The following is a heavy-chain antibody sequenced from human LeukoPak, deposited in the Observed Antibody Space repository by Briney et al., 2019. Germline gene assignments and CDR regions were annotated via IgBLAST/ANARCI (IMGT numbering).Heavy chain of an antibody. Sequence: GGSLRLSCAVSAFTFSSYEMNWVRQAPGKGLEWVSYISSSGRTLYYADSVKGRFTISRDNAKNSLYLQMDSLRAEDTAVYYCARVLRYSSSWYGSSWFDPWGQGTLVTVSS. CDR3: ARVLRYSSSWYGSSWFDP. D-gene: IGHD6-13*01. CDR1: AFTFSSYE. J-gene: IGHJ5*02. V-gene: IGHV3-48*03. CDR2: ISSSGRTL.